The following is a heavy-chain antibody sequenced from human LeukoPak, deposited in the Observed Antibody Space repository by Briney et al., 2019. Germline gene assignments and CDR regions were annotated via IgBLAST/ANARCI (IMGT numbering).Heavy chain of an antibody. V-gene: IGHV4-4*02. CDR3: AREAAGQWFDP. Sequence: PSETLSLTCAVSGDSISSTNWWTWVRQPPGKGLEWIGEIFHSGSTNYNPSLKSRVSMSVDKSKNQFSLRLNSVTAADTAVYYCAREAAGQWFDPWGQGTLVTVSS. CDR1: GDSISSTNW. CDR2: IFHSGST. D-gene: IGHD6-25*01. J-gene: IGHJ5*02.